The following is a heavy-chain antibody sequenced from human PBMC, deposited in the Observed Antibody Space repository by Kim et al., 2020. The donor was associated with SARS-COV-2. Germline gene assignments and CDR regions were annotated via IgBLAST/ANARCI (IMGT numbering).Heavy chain of an antibody. V-gene: IGHV4-39*01. D-gene: IGHD6-19*01. CDR2: IYYSGST. Sequence: SETLSLTCTVSGGSISSSSYYWGWIRQPPGKGLEWIGSIYYSGSTYYNPSLKSRVTISVDTSKNQFSLKLSSVTAADTAVYYCARHKGSSGAIDYWGQGTLVTVSS. CDR1: GGSISSSSYY. J-gene: IGHJ4*02. CDR3: ARHKGSSGAIDY.